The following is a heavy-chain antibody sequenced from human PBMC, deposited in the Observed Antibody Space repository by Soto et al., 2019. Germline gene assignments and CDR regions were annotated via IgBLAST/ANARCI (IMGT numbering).Heavy chain of an antibody. CDR3: ERGALPTYFNS. D-gene: IGHD2-15*01. CDR1: GGSISSYY. Sequence: QVQLQESGPGLVKPSETLSLTCAVSGGSISSYYWSWIRQPPGKGLEWIGYFYYRGSTNYNPSLTSGVPISVDTSKNQFPLKLARVPAAAAAVYYGERGALPTYFNSWAQGTLVPVP. J-gene: IGHJ4*02. CDR2: FYYRGST. V-gene: IGHV4-59*01.